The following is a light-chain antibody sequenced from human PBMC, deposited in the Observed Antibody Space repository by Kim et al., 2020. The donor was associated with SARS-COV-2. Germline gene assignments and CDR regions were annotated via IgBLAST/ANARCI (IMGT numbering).Light chain of an antibody. Sequence: ENVLTQSPGTLSLSPGERATLSCRASQSVSSNWLAWYQQKPGQAPRLLIYTASFRATGIPDRFSGSGSGTDFTLTISRLEPEDFAVYYCQQYSSSPVTFGQGTRLEIK. CDR2: TAS. V-gene: IGKV3-20*01. CDR1: QSVSSNW. CDR3: QQYSSSPVT. J-gene: IGKJ5*01.